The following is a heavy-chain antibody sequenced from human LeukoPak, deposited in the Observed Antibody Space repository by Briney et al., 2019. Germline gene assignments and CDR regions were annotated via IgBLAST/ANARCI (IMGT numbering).Heavy chain of an antibody. CDR1: GYPFTNYY. CDR3: ARTHCSGGSCYRGFDY. V-gene: IGHV1-46*01. CDR2: INPLGGST. J-gene: IGHJ4*02. Sequence: GASVKVSCKASGYPFTNYYMHWVRQAPGQGLDWMGIINPLGGSTTYAQKFQGRVTMTRDTSSGTVYMELSGLRSEDTALYYCARTHCSGGSCYRGFDYWGQGTLVTVSS. D-gene: IGHD2-15*01.